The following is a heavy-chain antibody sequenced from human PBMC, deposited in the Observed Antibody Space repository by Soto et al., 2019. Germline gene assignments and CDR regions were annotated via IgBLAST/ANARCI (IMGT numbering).Heavy chain of an antibody. J-gene: IGHJ4*02. D-gene: IGHD1-26*01. CDR3: ARHGSGSFTREYYFDY. Sequence: QVQLQESGPGLVKPSQTLSLTCTVSGGSISSGGYYWSWIRQHPGKGLEWIGYIYYSGSTYYNQSLKSRVTISVDTSKNQFSLKLSSVTAADTAVYYCARHGSGSFTREYYFDYWGQGTLVTVSS. CDR2: IYYSGST. CDR1: GGSISSGGYY. V-gene: IGHV4-31*03.